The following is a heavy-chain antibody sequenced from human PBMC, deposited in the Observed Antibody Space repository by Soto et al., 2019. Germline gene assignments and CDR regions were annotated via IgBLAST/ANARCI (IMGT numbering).Heavy chain of an antibody. CDR2: INPNGGGR. Sequence: ASVKVSCKASGYTFTGFHIHWVRQAPGQGLEWMGWINPNGGGRNYAQKFQGWVTMTRDTSISTAYMELSRLKSDDTAVYYCARGSVAPTTDFDYWGQGTLVTVPQ. J-gene: IGHJ4*02. V-gene: IGHV1-2*04. CDR3: ARGSVAPTTDFDY. D-gene: IGHD2-15*01. CDR1: GYTFTGFH.